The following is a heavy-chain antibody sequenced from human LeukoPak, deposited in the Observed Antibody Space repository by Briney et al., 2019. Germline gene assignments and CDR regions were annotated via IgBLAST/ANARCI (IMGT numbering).Heavy chain of an antibody. J-gene: IGHJ4*02. CDR2: IYYSGST. Sequence: SETLSLTCTVSGGSISSSSYYWGWIRQPPGKGLEWIGSIYYSGSTNYNPSLKSRVTMSVDTSKNQFSLKLSSVTAADTAVYYCAREGYSSSSLGVLDYWGQGTLVTVSS. D-gene: IGHD6-13*01. CDR3: AREGYSSSSLGVLDY. CDR1: GGSISSSSYY. V-gene: IGHV4-39*07.